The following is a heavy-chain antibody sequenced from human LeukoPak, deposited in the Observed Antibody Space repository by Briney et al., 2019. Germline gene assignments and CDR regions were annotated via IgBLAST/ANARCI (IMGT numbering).Heavy chain of an antibody. CDR2: ISYRGSA. CDR1: GGSIINSGGFY. Sequence: SETLSLTCPVSGGSIINSGGFYWSWNRQHPGNGLEWIGFISYRGSAYYNPSLKSRVSMSVDTSRSQFSLRLSSVTDDDTAVYCCARISQSSGGFYYWGQGTLVTVSS. CDR3: ARISQSSGGFYY. J-gene: IGHJ4*02. V-gene: IGHV4-31*02. D-gene: IGHD2-15*01.